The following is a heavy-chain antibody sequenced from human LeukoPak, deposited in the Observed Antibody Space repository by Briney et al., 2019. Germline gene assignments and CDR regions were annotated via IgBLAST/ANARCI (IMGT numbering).Heavy chain of an antibody. J-gene: IGHJ4*02. Sequence: SETLCLTCAVYGGSFSGYYWSWIRQPPGKGLEWIGEINHSGSTNYNPSLKSRVTISVDTSKNQFSLKLSSVTAADTAVYYCARGSSAPYSRAIDYWGQGTLVTVSS. CDR2: INHSGST. D-gene: IGHD2-21*01. CDR3: ARGSSAPYSRAIDY. V-gene: IGHV4-34*01. CDR1: GGSFSGYY.